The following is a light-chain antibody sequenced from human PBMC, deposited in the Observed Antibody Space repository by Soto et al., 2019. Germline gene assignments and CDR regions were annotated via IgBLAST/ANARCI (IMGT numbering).Light chain of an antibody. CDR2: SAT. CDR3: QQYGSSPQT. J-gene: IGKJ1*01. Sequence: EIVLTQSPGTLSLSPGERATFSCRASQTVSQDYLAWFQHKPGQAPRLLMFSATSRAAGIPDRFSGIGSGTDFTLTISRLDPEDFAVYFCQQYGSSPQTFGQGTRVEIK. CDR1: QTVSQDY. V-gene: IGKV3-20*01.